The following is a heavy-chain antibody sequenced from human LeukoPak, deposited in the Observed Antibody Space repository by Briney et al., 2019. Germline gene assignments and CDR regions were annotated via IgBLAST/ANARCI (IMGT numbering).Heavy chain of an antibody. J-gene: IGHJ4*02. Sequence: GGSLRLSCAASGFTFSSYGMHWVRQAPGKGLEWVAVISYDGSNKYYAGSVKGRFTISRDNSKNTLYLQMNSLRAEDTAVYYCAKPLDIVVVPAASFDYWGQGTLVTVSS. CDR3: AKPLDIVVVPAASFDY. V-gene: IGHV3-30*18. D-gene: IGHD2-2*01. CDR2: ISYDGSNK. CDR1: GFTFSSYG.